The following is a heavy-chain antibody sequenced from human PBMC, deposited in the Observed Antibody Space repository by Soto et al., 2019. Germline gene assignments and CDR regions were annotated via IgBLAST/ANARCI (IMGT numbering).Heavy chain of an antibody. V-gene: IGHV4-31*03. CDR3: VRGVLS. CDR2: IHHTGST. D-gene: IGHD3-10*01. J-gene: IGHJ1*01. CDR1: GGSISSGGYY. Sequence: QVQLQESGPGLVKASQTLSLTCNVSGGSISSGGYYWTWIRQHPGKGLEWIGNIHHTGSTFYHPSLKRRGSISEDTAKNQFSLKLSSVTAADTAVYFCVRGVLSWGQGTLGTASS.